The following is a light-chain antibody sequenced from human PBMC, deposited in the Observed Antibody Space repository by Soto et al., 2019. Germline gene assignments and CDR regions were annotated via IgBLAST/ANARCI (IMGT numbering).Light chain of an antibody. J-gene: IGLJ2*01. CDR1: SSDVGSYKL. V-gene: IGLV2-23*02. CDR2: EVT. CDR3: CSYAGGRTHVV. Sequence: QSVLTQPASVSGSPGQSITISCTGTSSDVGSYKLVSWYQQQHPGKAPKLIIYEVTKRPSGVSNRFSGSKSGNTASLTISGLQAEDEADYYCCSYAGGRTHVVFGGGTKLTVL.